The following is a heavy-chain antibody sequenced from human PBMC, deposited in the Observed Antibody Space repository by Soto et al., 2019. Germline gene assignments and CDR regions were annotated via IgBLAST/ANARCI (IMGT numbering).Heavy chain of an antibody. V-gene: IGHV3-21*01. CDR3: TGDASTDSSARGWFDP. J-gene: IGHJ5*02. Sequence: GGSLRLSCAASGFTFRSFTMNWVRQAPGKGLEWVSTISSNSAYIYYTDALRGRFTISRDNAKNSLHLQMNSLRVEDKAVYYCTGDASTDSSARGWFDPWGPGTLVTVSS. D-gene: IGHD6-13*01. CDR2: ISSNSAYI. CDR1: GFTFRSFT.